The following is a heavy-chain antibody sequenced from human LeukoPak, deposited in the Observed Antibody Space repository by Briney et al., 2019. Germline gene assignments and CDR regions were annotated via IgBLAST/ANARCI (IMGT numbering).Heavy chain of an antibody. CDR3: ARGGTIVVVPADLMFDP. D-gene: IGHD2-2*01. CDR1: GYTFTGYY. J-gene: IGHJ5*02. Sequence: ASVKVSCKASGYTFTGYYMHWVRQAPGQGLEWMGWINPNSGGTNYAQKFQGRVTMTRDTSIITAYMELSRLRSDDTAVYYCARGGTIVVVPADLMFDPWGQGTLVTVSS. CDR2: INPNSGGT. V-gene: IGHV1-2*02.